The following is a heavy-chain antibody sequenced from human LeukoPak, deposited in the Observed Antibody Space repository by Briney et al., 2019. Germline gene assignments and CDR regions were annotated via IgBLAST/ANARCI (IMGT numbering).Heavy chain of an antibody. CDR1: GFTFSSYW. CDR2: INSDGSST. Sequence: GGSLRLSCAASGFTFSSYWRHWIRQAPGKGLVWVSRINSDGSSTSYADSVKGRFTISRDNAKNTLYLQMNSLRAEDTAVYYCARGGGYSYGYFDYWGQGTLVTVSS. CDR3: ARGGGYSYGYFDY. J-gene: IGHJ4*02. D-gene: IGHD5-18*01. V-gene: IGHV3-74*01.